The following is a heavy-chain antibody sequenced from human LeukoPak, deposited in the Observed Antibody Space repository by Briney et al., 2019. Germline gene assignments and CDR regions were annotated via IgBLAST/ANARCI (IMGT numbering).Heavy chain of an antibody. CDR2: ISGSGGST. CDR3: AKGRSKYCSSTSCFYYYYYGMDV. D-gene: IGHD2-2*01. Sequence: GGSLRLSCAASGFTFSSYAMSWVRQAPGKGLEWVSAISGSGGSTYYADSVKGRFTISRDNSKNTLYLQMNSLRAEDTAVYYCAKGRSKYCSSTSCFYYYYYGMDVWGQGTTVTVSS. J-gene: IGHJ6*02. CDR1: GFTFSSYA. V-gene: IGHV3-23*01.